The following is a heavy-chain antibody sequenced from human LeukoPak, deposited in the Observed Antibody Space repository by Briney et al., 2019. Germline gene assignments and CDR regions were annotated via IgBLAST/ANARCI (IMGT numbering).Heavy chain of an antibody. J-gene: IGHJ6*02. CDR3: TSILQLVRYYYYGMDV. V-gene: IGHV3-73*01. CDR1: GFTFSGSA. D-gene: IGHD6-6*01. CDR2: ISSKANSYAT. Sequence: PGGSLRLSCAASGFTFSGSAMHWVRQASGKGLEWVGRISSKANSYATAYAASVKGRFTISRDDSKNTAYLQMNSLKTEDTAVYYCTSILQLVRYYYYGMDVWGQGTTVTVSS.